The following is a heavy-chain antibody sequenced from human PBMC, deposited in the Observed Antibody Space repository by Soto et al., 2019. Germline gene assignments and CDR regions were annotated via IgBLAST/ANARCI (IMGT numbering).Heavy chain of an antibody. V-gene: IGHV4-34*01. CDR3: AIDYGDYDAFDI. CDR1: GGSFSGYY. CDR2: INHSGST. Sequence: QVQLQQWGAGLLKPSETLSLTCAVYGGSFSGYYWSWIRQPPGKGLEWIGEINHSGSTNYNPSLKSRVTISVDTSKNQFSRKLSSVTAADTAVYYCAIDYGDYDAFDIWGQGTMVTVSS. J-gene: IGHJ3*02. D-gene: IGHD4-17*01.